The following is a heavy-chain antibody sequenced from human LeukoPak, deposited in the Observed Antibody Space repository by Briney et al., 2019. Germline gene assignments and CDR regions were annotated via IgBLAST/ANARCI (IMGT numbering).Heavy chain of an antibody. CDR2: IYTSGST. J-gene: IGHJ4*02. CDR1: GGSISSGSYY. CDR3: ARCAWDDGDSSSWYVDY. V-gene: IGHV4-61*02. Sequence: SETLSLTCTVPGGSISSGSYYWSWIRQPAGKGLEWIGRIYTSGSTNYNPSLKSRVTISVDTSKNQFSLELSSVTAADTAVYYCARCAWDDGDSSSWYVDYWGQGTLVTVSS. D-gene: IGHD6-13*01.